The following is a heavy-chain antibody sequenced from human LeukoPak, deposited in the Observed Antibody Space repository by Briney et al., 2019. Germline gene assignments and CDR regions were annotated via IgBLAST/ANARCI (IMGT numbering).Heavy chain of an antibody. V-gene: IGHV3-33*01. Sequence: GGSPRLSCAASKFTFSHYGMHWVRQAPGKGLQWVAVIWSDGSNHYYADSVKGRFTISRDNSNNMVYLQMNSLRVDDTGVYYCARDAQRGFDYSNSLAYWGQGVLVTVSS. CDR3: ARDAQRGFDYSNSLAY. D-gene: IGHD4-11*01. CDR2: IWSDGSNH. CDR1: KFTFSHYG. J-gene: IGHJ4*02.